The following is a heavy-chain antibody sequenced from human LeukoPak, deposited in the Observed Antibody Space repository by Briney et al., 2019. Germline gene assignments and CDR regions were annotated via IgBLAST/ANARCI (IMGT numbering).Heavy chain of an antibody. D-gene: IGHD3-22*01. CDR3: ARHLSDHYDSSGYYFDS. Sequence: PSETLSLTCSVSGGSISSYYWSWIRQPPGRGLESFGYIYYSGSTNYNPSLKSRVTISVDTSKNLFSLKLSSVTAADTAVFYCARHLSDHYDSSGYYFDSWGQGTLVTVSS. V-gene: IGHV4-59*08. J-gene: IGHJ4*02. CDR1: GGSISSYY. CDR2: IYYSGST.